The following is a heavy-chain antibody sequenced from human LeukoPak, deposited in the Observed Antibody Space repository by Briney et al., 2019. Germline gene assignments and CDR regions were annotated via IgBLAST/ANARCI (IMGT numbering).Heavy chain of an antibody. CDR2: INHSGST. D-gene: IGHD6-19*01. Sequence: SSETLSLTCAVYGGSFSGYYWSWIRQPPGKGLEWIGEINHSGSTNYNPSLKSRVTISVDTSKNQFSLKLSSVTAADTAVYYCARSGGSGWDEGFDYWGQGTLVTVSS. CDR3: ARSGGSGWDEGFDY. J-gene: IGHJ4*02. V-gene: IGHV4-34*01. CDR1: GGSFSGYY.